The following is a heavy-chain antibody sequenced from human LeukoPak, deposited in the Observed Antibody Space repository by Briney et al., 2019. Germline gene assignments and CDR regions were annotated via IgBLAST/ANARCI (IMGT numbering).Heavy chain of an antibody. J-gene: IGHJ4*02. CDR3: ARLSVLRGVIHFDF. CDR1: GGSISSSSYY. CDR2: FYYSGST. D-gene: IGHD3-10*01. V-gene: IGHV4-39*01. Sequence: SETLSLTCTVSGGSISSSSYYWGWIRQPPGKGLEWLGSFYYSGSTYYNPSLKSRVTMSVDTSKNQFSLKLSSVTAADTAVYYCARLSVLRGVIHFDFWGQGTLVTVSS.